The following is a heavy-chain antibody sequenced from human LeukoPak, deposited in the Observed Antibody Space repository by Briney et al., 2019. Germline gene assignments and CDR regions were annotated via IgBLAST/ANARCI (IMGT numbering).Heavy chain of an antibody. CDR2: IYYSGST. D-gene: IGHD3-10*01. Sequence: SETLSLTCTVSGGSISSYYWTWIRQPPGKGLEWIGYIYYSGSTTYNPSLKSRVTISVDTSKNQVSLRLSSVTAADTAVYYCARSYGSGNYFDYWGQGTLVTVSS. CDR1: GGSISSYY. V-gene: IGHV4-59*01. CDR3: ARSYGSGNYFDY. J-gene: IGHJ4*02.